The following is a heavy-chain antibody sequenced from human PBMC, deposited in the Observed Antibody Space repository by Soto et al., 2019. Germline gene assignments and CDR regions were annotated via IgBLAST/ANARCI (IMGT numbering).Heavy chain of an antibody. CDR3: ASRDPGTSVDY. J-gene: IGHJ4*02. V-gene: IGHV4-4*02. CDR1: GGSFTSNNC. D-gene: IGHD1-7*01. Sequence: SETLSLTCAVSGGSFTSNNCWTFVRQPPGQGLEWIGEIYRTGSTNYNPSLNSRVTISLDKSENQFSLKVTSLTAADTAVYYCASRDPGTSVDYWGQGTLVTVSS. CDR2: IYRTGST.